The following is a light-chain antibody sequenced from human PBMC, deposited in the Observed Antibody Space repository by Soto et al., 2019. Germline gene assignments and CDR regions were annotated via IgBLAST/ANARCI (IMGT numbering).Light chain of an antibody. CDR1: QDISNY. Sequence: DIQLTQSPATLSVSVGDRVTLTCQASQDISNYLNWFQQTPGKAPKLLIYDASNLETGVPARFSGSGSETDFTFTISSLQPEDIAAYYCLRYNSSPRTFGQGTKVDIK. J-gene: IGKJ1*01. CDR3: LRYNSSPRT. V-gene: IGKV1-33*01. CDR2: DAS.